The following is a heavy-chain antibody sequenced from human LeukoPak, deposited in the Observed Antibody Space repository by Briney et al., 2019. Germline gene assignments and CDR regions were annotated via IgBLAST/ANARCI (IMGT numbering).Heavy chain of an antibody. J-gene: IGHJ4*02. D-gene: IGHD5-24*01. CDR1: GFTFSSYG. Sequence: GGSLRLSCAASGFTFSSYGMHWVRQAPGKGLEWVAFIRYDGGNKYYADSMKGRFTISRDNSKNTLYLQMNSLRAEDTAVYYCAPSRWLQSGGGWGQGTLVTVSS. CDR2: IRYDGGNK. CDR3: APSRWLQSGGG. V-gene: IGHV3-30*02.